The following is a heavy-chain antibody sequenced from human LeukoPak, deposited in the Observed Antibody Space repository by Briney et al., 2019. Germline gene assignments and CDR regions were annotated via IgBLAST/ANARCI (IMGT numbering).Heavy chain of an antibody. CDR1: GYSFTSYW. V-gene: IGHV5-51*01. CDR2: IYPGDSDT. J-gene: IGHJ4*02. CDR3: ARSPLGYCSGNSCSYFEY. Sequence: GESLKISCKGSGYSFTSYWIGWVRQMPGKGPEWMGIIYPGDSDTRYSPSFQGQVTISADKSIGTAYLQWSSLKASDTAMYYCARSPLGYCSGNSCSYFEYWGQGTLVTVSS. D-gene: IGHD2-15*01.